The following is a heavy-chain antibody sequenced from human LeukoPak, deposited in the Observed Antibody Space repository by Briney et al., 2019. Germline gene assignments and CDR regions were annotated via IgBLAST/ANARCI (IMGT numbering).Heavy chain of an antibody. Sequence: GGSLRLSCAASGFTFSSYAMSWVRQAPGKGLEWVSAISGSGGSTYYADSVKGRFTISRDNSKNTLYLQMNSLRVEDTAVYYCAKSYDFWSGYSKSARFDYWGQGTLVTVSS. D-gene: IGHD3-3*01. CDR3: AKSYDFWSGYSKSARFDY. CDR2: ISGSGGST. V-gene: IGHV3-23*01. CDR1: GFTFSSYA. J-gene: IGHJ4*02.